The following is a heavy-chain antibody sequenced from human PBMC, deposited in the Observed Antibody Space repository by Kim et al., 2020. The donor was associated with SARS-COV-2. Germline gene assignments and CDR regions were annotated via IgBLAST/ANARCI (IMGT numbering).Heavy chain of an antibody. D-gene: IGHD3-22*01. Sequence: GGSLRLSCAASGFTFSSYEMNWVRQAPGKGLEWVSYISSSGSTIYYADSVKGRFTISRDNAKNSLYLQMNSLRAEDTAVYYCAREARYTYYYDSSGYYARVNAFDIWGQGTMVTVSS. J-gene: IGHJ3*02. CDR2: ISSSGSTI. CDR1: GFTFSSYE. V-gene: IGHV3-48*03. CDR3: AREARYTYYYDSSGYYARVNAFDI.